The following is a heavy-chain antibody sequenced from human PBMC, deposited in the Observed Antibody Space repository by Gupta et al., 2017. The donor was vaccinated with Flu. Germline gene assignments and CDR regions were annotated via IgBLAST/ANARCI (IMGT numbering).Heavy chain of an antibody. V-gene: IGHV3-48*03. CDR3: ARESVAGADYYYGMDV. CDR2: ISSSGSTI. D-gene: IGHD6-19*01. CDR1: GFTFSSYE. J-gene: IGHJ6*02. Sequence: EVQLVESGGGLVQPGGSLRLSCAASGFTFSSYEMNWVRQAPGKGLEWVSYISSSGSTIYYADSVKGRFTISRDNAKNSRYLQMNSLRAEDTAVYYCARESVAGADYYYGMDVGGQGTTVTVSS.